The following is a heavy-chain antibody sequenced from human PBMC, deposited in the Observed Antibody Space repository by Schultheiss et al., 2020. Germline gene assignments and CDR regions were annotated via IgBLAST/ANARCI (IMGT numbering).Heavy chain of an antibody. D-gene: IGHD2-15*01. V-gene: IGHV3-23*01. Sequence: GGSLRLSCAASGFTVSSNYMSWVRQAPGKGLEWVSAISGSGGSTYYADSVKGRFTISRDNSKNTLYLQMNSLRAEDTAVYYCAKHRWCSGGSCYGYYYGMDFWGQGTTVTVS. CDR2: ISGSGGST. CDR1: GFTVSSNY. J-gene: IGHJ6*02. CDR3: AKHRWCSGGSCYGYYYGMDF.